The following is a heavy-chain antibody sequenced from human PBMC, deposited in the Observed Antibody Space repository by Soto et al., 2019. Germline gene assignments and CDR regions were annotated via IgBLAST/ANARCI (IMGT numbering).Heavy chain of an antibody. CDR3: IVVVVAATPSAFDI. Sequence: GGSLRLSCAASGFTFSNYWMHWVRQAPGKGLVWVSRINSDGSSTNYAGSVKGRFTISRDNAKNTLYLQMNSLRAEDTALYYCIVVVVAATPSAFDIWGQGTMVT. V-gene: IGHV3-74*01. J-gene: IGHJ3*02. CDR1: GFTFSNYW. CDR2: INSDGSST. D-gene: IGHD2-15*01.